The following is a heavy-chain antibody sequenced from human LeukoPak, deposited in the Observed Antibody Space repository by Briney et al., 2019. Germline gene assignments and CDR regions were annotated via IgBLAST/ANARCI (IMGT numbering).Heavy chain of an antibody. D-gene: IGHD2-15*01. CDR2: INPNSGGT. CDR1: GYTFTCYY. J-gene: IGHJ4*02. CDR3: ARDGDGTIVVVVAATSSFDY. Sequence: ASVKVSCKASGYTFTCYYMRWVRQAPGQGLEWMGWINPNSGGTNYAQKVQGRVTMTRDTSISTAYMELSRLRSDDTAVYYCARDGDGTIVVVVAATSSFDYWGQGTLVTVSS. V-gene: IGHV1-2*02.